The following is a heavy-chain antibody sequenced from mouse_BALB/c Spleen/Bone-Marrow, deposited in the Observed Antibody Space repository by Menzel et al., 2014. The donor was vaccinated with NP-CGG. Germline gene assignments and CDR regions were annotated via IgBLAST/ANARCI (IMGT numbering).Heavy chain of an antibody. CDR3: ARSMITYFAMDY. D-gene: IGHD2-3*01. Sequence: QVQLQQSGAELARPGASLKMSCRTSGYTFXSYTVHWIKQRPGQGLEWIGYINPSSNYTNYNQKFKDKATLTADKSSNTAYMQLSSLTSEDSAVYYCARSMITYFAMDYWGQGTSVTVSS. CDR2: INPSSNYT. V-gene: IGHV1-4*01. CDR1: GYTFXSYT. J-gene: IGHJ4*01.